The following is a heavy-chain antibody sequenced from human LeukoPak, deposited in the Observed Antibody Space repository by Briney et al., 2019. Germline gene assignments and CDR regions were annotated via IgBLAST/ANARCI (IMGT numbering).Heavy chain of an antibody. V-gene: IGHV1-18*01. CDR2: ISAYNGNT. Sequence: ASVKVSCKASGYTFTSYGISWVRQAPGQGLEWMGWISAYNGNTNYAQKLQGRVTMTTDTSTSTAYMEVRSLRSDDTALYYCARGPGAVPGAPVWYWGQGTLVTVSS. J-gene: IGHJ4*02. D-gene: IGHD2-2*01. CDR1: GYTFTSYG. CDR3: ARGPGAVPGAPVWY.